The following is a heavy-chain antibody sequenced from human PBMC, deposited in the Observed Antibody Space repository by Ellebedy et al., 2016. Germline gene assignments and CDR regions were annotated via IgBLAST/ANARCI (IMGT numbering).Heavy chain of an antibody. V-gene: IGHV3-30-3*01. CDR1: GFIFSSYA. CDR2: ISYDGSNK. CDR3: ARDLDSSSWYRTRPHFDAFDM. J-gene: IGHJ3*02. Sequence: GESLKISCEASGFIFSSYAMHWVRQAPGKGLEWVAVISYDGSNKYYADSVKGRFTISRDNSKTTLYLQMNSLRAEDTAVYYFARDLDSSSWYRTRPHFDAFDMWGQGTMVTVSS. D-gene: IGHD6-13*01.